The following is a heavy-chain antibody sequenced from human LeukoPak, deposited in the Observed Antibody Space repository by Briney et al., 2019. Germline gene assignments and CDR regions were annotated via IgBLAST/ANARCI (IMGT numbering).Heavy chain of an antibody. J-gene: IGHJ6*03. Sequence: SETLSLTCAASGASISSHYWSWIRQPPGKGLEWIGYTSGSISDNPSLKSRVAVSVDPSQNQVSLSLTSVTAADTAVYYCARVLFGLGTTDFYMDVWGKGTTVTVSS. CDR2: TSGSI. D-gene: IGHD3/OR15-3a*01. CDR3: ARVLFGLGTTDFYMDV. CDR1: GASISSHY. V-gene: IGHV4-59*11.